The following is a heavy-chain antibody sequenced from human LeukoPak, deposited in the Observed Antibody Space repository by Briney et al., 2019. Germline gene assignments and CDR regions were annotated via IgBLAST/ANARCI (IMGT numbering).Heavy chain of an antibody. CDR3: ARVFRRGAYNYDGFDI. CDR2: IYAGGST. D-gene: IGHD5-24*01. J-gene: IGHJ3*02. CDR1: GGFISSGGYY. V-gene: IGHV4-61*02. Sequence: SATLSLTCTVAGGFISSGGYYWSWIRQPAGKGLERIWRIYAGGSTNYNPSLKRRVIISIDPSKNKFSLKLTSVTAADTVVYYCARVFRRGAYNYDGFDIWGQGTMVTVRS.